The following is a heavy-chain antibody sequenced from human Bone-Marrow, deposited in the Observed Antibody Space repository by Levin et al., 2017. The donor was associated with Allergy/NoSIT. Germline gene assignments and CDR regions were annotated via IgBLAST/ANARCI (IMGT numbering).Heavy chain of an antibody. Sequence: SETLSLTCTVSNGSISTYSWSWIRQPPGKGLEWIGYGYYSGSNNYNPSLKSRVTISLDTSKNQFSLKLRSVTAADTAVYDCARSPIFGVVYGLDGWGQGTTVTVSS. CDR2: GYYSGSN. CDR3: ARSPIFGVVYGLDG. CDR1: NGSISTYS. J-gene: IGHJ6*02. V-gene: IGHV4-59*08. D-gene: IGHD3-3*01.